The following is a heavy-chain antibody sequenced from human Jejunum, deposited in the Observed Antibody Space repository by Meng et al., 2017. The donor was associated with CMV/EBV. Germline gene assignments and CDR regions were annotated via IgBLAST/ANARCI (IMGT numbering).Heavy chain of an antibody. V-gene: IGHV3-30*02. J-gene: IGHJ6*02. CDR1: GFTFSRYA. CDR2: TRYDGLND. CDR3: AKDRGSGGNGYGMDV. D-gene: IGHD2-15*01. Sequence: GFTFSRYAIISVREAPGKELEWVSFTRYDGLNDYSADSVKSRFTMSKDFSKNMLYLQMSSLRVEDTAVYYCAKDRGSGGNGYGMDVWGRGTTVTVSS.